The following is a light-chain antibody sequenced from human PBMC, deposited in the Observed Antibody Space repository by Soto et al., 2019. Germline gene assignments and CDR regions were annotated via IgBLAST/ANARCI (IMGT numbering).Light chain of an antibody. Sequence: AIPMTQSPSSLSASVGDRVTITCRASQGIRNNLGWYQQKPGKAPKLLISDASSLQTGVPLRFSGSGSGTDFTLTISSLQPEDFATYYCLQNYLYPLTFGPGTKVGLK. CDR1: QGIRNN. CDR2: DAS. J-gene: IGKJ3*01. V-gene: IGKV1-6*01. CDR3: LQNYLYPLT.